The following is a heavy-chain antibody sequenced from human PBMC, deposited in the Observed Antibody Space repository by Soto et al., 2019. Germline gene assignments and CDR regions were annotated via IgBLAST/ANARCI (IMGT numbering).Heavy chain of an antibody. CDR2: IYYSGST. CDR1: GGSISSYY. CDR3: ASTDRYCSGGSCYSEYFQH. Sequence: ASETLSLTCTVSGGSISSYYWSWIRQPPGKGLEWIGYIYYSGSTNYNPSLKSRVTISVDTSKNQFSLKLSSVTAADTAVYYCASTDRYCSGGSCYSEYFQHWGQGTLVTVSS. J-gene: IGHJ1*01. D-gene: IGHD2-15*01. V-gene: IGHV4-59*08.